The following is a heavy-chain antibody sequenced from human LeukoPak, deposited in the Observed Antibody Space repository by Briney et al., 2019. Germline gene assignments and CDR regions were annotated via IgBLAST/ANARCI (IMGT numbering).Heavy chain of an antibody. V-gene: IGHV1-46*01. J-gene: IGHJ4*02. Sequence: ASVKVSCKASGYTFTGYYMHWVRQAPGQGLEWMGIINPSGGSTSYAQKFQGRVTMTRDMSTSTVYMELSSLRSEDTAVYYCATLGYDYVWGSYPVDYWGQGTLVTVSS. CDR3: ATLGYDYVWGSYPVDY. CDR2: INPSGGST. CDR1: GYTFTGYY. D-gene: IGHD3-16*02.